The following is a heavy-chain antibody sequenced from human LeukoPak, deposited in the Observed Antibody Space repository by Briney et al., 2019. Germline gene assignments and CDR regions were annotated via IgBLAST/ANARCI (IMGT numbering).Heavy chain of an antibody. CDR2: ISGDGTTT. Sequence: GGSLRLSCAVSGFTFSNEWMHWVRQAPGKGLLWVSRISGDGTTTNYADSVKGRFTISRDNAKNMLYLQMDSLRAEDTAVYYCAGTWSFDYWGQGTLVTVSS. V-gene: IGHV3-74*01. CDR3: AGTWSFDY. D-gene: IGHD2-15*01. J-gene: IGHJ4*02. CDR1: GFTFSNEW.